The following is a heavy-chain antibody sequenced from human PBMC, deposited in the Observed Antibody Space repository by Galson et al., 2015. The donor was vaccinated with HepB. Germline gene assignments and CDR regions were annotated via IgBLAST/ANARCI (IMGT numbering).Heavy chain of an antibody. CDR1: GFTFSSYW. Sequence: SLRLSCAASGFTFSSYWMSWVRQAPGKGLEWVANIKQDGSEKYYVDSVKGRFTISRDNAKNSLYLQMNSLRAEDTAVYYCARGYGDYYGRFRAWAPLPNDYWGQGTLVTVSS. CDR2: IKQDGSEK. V-gene: IGHV3-7*01. J-gene: IGHJ4*02. CDR3: ARGYGDYYGRFRAWAPLPNDY. D-gene: IGHD4-17*01.